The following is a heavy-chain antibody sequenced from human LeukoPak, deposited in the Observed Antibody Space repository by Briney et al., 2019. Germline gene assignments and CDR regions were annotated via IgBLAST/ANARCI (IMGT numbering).Heavy chain of an antibody. CDR1: GFTFSSYS. J-gene: IGHJ4*02. V-gene: IGHV3-21*01. CDR2: ISSSSSHV. D-gene: IGHD2-8*02. CDR3: ARTSTGFDH. Sequence: GGSLRLSCAASGFTFSSYSMNWVRQAPGKGLEWVSSISSSSSHVYYADSVKGRFTVSRDNAMNSLYLQMNSLRAEDTAVYYCARTSTGFDHWGQGTLVTVSS.